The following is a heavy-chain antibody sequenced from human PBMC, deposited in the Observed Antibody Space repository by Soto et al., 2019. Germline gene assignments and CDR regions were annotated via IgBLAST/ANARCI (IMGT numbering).Heavy chain of an antibody. CDR3: AKEKISTSCCNWFDP. V-gene: IGHV3-7*01. D-gene: IGHD2-2*01. CDR1: GFAFSRFW. Sequence: PGGSLRLSCAASGFAFSRFWMAWVRQAPGKGLEWVATIKEDGSQKYYVDSVKGRFTISRDNTNNSLYLQMSSLRDGDSAVYYCAKEKISTSCCNWFDPWGQGTLVTVSS. J-gene: IGHJ5*02. CDR2: IKEDGSQK.